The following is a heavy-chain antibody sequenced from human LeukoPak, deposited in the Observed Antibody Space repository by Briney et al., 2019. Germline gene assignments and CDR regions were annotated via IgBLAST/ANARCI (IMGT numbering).Heavy chain of an antibody. CDR2: INPNSGGT. CDR3: ARDLEEDYYDSSGYHAAFDI. Sequence: ASVKVSCKASGYTFTGYYMHWVRQAPGRGLEWMGWINPNSGGTNYAQKFQGRVTMTRDTSISTAYMELSRLRSDDTAVYYCARDLEEDYYDSSGYHAAFDIWGQGTMVTVSS. D-gene: IGHD3-22*01. CDR1: GYTFTGYY. J-gene: IGHJ3*02. V-gene: IGHV1-2*02.